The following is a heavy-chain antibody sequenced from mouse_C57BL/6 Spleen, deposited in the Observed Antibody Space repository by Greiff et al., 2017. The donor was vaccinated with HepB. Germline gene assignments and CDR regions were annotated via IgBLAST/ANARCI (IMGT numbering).Heavy chain of an antibody. CDR3: AREAQTQGYGSSYDY. CDR2: IYPGSGNT. D-gene: IGHD1-1*01. CDR1: GYSFTSYY. Sequence: QVQLQQSGPELVKPGASVKISCKASGYSFTSYYIHWVKQRPGQGLEWIGWIYPGSGNTKYNEKFKGKATLTADTSSSTAYMQLSSLTSEDSAVYYCAREAQTQGYGSSYDYWGQGTTLTVSS. V-gene: IGHV1-66*01. J-gene: IGHJ2*01.